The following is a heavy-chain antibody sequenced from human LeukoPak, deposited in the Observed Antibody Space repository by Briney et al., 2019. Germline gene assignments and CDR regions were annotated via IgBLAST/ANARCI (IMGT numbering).Heavy chain of an antibody. CDR1: GFTLSGHW. J-gene: IGHJ4*02. CDR2: INSDESTT. CDR3: ARDSGSYLQPTDY. D-gene: IGHD1-26*01. Sequence: GGSLRLSCVASGFTLSGHWMHWVRQAPGKGLVWVSRINSDESTTVYADSVKGRFTISRDNAKNTLYLQMNSLRGDDTAVYHCARDSGSYLQPTDYWGQGTLVTVSS. V-gene: IGHV3-74*01.